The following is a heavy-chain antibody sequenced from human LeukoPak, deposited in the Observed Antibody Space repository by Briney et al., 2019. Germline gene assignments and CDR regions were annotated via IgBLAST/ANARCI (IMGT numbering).Heavy chain of an antibody. CDR2: MNPNSGDT. D-gene: IGHD3-16*01. CDR1: GYTFTSYD. J-gene: IGHJ6*03. V-gene: IGHV1-8*01. Sequence: ASVKVSCKASGYTFTSYDINWVRQATGQGLEWMGWMNPNSGDTGYAQKFQGRVTMTRNTSISTAYMELSSLRSEDTAVYYCARGPSFRGPYYYYYYYMDVWGKGTTVTISS. CDR3: ARGPSFRGPYYYYYYYMDV.